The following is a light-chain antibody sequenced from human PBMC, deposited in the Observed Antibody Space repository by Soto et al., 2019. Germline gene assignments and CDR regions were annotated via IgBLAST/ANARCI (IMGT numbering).Light chain of an antibody. CDR2: TAS. CDR3: QKYDSART. Sequence: DIQMTQSPSSLSASVGDRVTITCRPSQGIGTSVAWYQQKPGTVPKLLIHTASTLQSGVPSRFSGSGSGTDFTLTISSLQPEDVATYYCQKYDSARTFGPGTKVDIK. J-gene: IGKJ1*01. CDR1: QGIGTS. V-gene: IGKV1-27*01.